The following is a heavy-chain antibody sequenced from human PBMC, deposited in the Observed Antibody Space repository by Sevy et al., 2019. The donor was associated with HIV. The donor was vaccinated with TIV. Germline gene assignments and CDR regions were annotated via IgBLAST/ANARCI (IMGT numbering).Heavy chain of an antibody. Sequence: GGSLRLSCAASGFTFSSYWMSWVRQAPGKGLEWVANIKQDGSEKYYLDSVKGRFTISRDNAKNSLYLQMNSLRAEDTAVYYCARDSIGYYGSGSYSHFDYWGQGTLVTVSS. D-gene: IGHD3-10*01. CDR3: ARDSIGYYGSGSYSHFDY. V-gene: IGHV3-7*01. CDR1: GFTFSSYW. CDR2: IKQDGSEK. J-gene: IGHJ4*02.